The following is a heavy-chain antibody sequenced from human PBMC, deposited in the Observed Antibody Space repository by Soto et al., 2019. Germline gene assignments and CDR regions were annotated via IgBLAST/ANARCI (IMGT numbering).Heavy chain of an antibody. D-gene: IGHD3-22*01. CDR1: GGSFSDYS. CDR3: ARGAPVVNDY. V-gene: IGHV4-34*01. CDR2: INHSGST. Sequence: SETLSLTCAVYGGSFSDYSWTWIRQPPGKGLEWIGEINHSGSTYYNPSLKSRVTISVDRSKNQFSLKLSSVTAADTAVYYCARGAPVVNDYWGQGTLVTVSS. J-gene: IGHJ4*02.